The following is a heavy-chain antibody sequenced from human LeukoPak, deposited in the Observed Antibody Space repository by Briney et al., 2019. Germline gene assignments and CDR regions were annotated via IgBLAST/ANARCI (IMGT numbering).Heavy chain of an antibody. CDR1: GLTVSSNY. CDR3: AKDGNWVYYYGMDV. Sequence: GGSLRLSCAASGLTVSSNYMSWVRQAPGKGLEWVSVIYSGGSTYYADSVKGRFTISRDNSKNTLYLQMNSLRAEDTAVYYCAKDGNWVYYYGMDVWGQGTTVTVSS. J-gene: IGHJ6*02. V-gene: IGHV3-53*01. CDR2: IYSGGST. D-gene: IGHD4-23*01.